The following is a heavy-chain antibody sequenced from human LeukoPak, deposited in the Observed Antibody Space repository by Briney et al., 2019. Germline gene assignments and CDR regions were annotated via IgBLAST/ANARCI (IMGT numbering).Heavy chain of an antibody. D-gene: IGHD5-18*01. CDR3: ARGSDTDMVMGYYYYYMDV. J-gene: IGHJ6*03. V-gene: IGHV1-69*01. CDR1: GGTFSSYA. CDR2: IIPICGTA. Sequence: SVKLSCKASGGTFSSYAISWVRQAPGQGLEWMGGIIPICGTANYAQKFQGRVTITADESTNTVYMQLSSLRAEDTSVYYWARGSDTDMVMGYYYYYMDVWGKGTPVTVSS.